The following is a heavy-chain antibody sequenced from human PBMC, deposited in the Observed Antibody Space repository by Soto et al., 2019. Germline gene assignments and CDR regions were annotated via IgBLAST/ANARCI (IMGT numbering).Heavy chain of an antibody. J-gene: IGHJ4*02. CDR1: GSIFSGYG. Sequence: QKYLVESGGGVVQPGGSLRLSCVASGSIFSGYGMHWVRQAPGKGLEWVAVIWYDGSNKSYADSVKGRFTISRDNSKNMLELQMDSLRAEDTAVYYCARDGIGGTVFRGFCDYWGQGTLVAVSS. D-gene: IGHD1-7*01. CDR3: ARDGIGGTVFRGFCDY. V-gene: IGHV3-33*01. CDR2: IWYDGSNK.